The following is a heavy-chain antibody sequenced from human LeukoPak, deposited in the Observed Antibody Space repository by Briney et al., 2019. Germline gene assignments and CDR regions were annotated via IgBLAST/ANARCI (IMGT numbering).Heavy chain of an antibody. V-gene: IGHV3-23*01. J-gene: IGHJ4*02. Sequence: GGSLRLSCAGSGFIFSNYGMHWVRQAPAKGLEWVSAISGSGGSTYYADSVKGRFTISRDNSKNTLYLQMDSLRAEDTAVYYCAKDKSNTMIVVVLDYWGQGTLVTVSS. CDR2: ISGSGGST. CDR3: AKDKSNTMIVVVLDY. D-gene: IGHD3-22*01. CDR1: GFIFSNYG.